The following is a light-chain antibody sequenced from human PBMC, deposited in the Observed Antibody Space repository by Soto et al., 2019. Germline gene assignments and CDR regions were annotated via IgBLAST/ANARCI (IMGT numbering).Light chain of an antibody. V-gene: IGKV3-20*01. CDR1: QSVSSSY. J-gene: IGKJ4*01. Sequence: EIVLTQSPGTLSLSPGERATLSCRASQSVSSSYLAWYQQKPGQAPRLLIYGASSRATGIPDRFSGSVSGTDFPLTISRLEPEDFAVYYCQQYGSSPLTFGGGTKVEIK. CDR2: GAS. CDR3: QQYGSSPLT.